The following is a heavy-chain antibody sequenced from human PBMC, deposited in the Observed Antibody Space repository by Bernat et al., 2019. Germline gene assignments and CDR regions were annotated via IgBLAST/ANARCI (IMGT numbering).Heavy chain of an antibody. CDR1: GYTFTSYG. CDR2: ISAYNGNT. Sequence: QVQLVQSGAEVKKPGASVKVSCKASGYTFTSYGITWVRQAPGQGLEWMGWISAYNGNTDYAQKYQDRVTMTTDTSTSTAYMELRSLTPDDTAVYYCARESGTSRILSSSGDFDIWGQETMVTVSS. J-gene: IGHJ3*02. D-gene: IGHD2-15*01. V-gene: IGHV1-18*01. CDR3: ARESGTSRILSSSGDFDI.